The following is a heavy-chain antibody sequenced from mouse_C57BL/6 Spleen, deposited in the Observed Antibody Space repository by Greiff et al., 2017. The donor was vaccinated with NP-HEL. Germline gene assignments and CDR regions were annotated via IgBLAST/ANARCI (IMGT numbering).Heavy chain of an antibody. CDR3: AGEGGDGSSPFAD. CDR1: GYAFTNYL. CDR2: INPGSGGT. Sequence: QVQLKESGAELVRPGTSVKVSCKASGYAFTNYLIEWVKQRPGQGLEWIGVINPGSGGTNYNEKFKGKATLTADKSSSTAYMQLSSLTSEDSAVYFCAGEGGDGSSPFADWGKGTLVTVAA. V-gene: IGHV1-54*01. D-gene: IGHD1-1*01. J-gene: IGHJ3*01.